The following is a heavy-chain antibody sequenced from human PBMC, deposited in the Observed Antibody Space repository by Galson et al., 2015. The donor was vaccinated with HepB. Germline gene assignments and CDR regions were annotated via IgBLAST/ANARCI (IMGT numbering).Heavy chain of an antibody. CDR2: ISSSSSYI. Sequence: SLRLSCAASGFTFSSYSMNWVRQAPGKGLEWVSSISSSSSYIYYADSVKGRFTISRDNAKDSLYLQMNSLRAEDTAVFYCARKACSGGSCSLDYWGQGTLVTVSS. V-gene: IGHV3-21*01. CDR3: ARKACSGGSCSLDY. CDR1: GFTFSSYS. D-gene: IGHD2-15*01. J-gene: IGHJ4*02.